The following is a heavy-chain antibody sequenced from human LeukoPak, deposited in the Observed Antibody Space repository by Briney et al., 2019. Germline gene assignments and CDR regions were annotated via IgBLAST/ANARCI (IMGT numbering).Heavy chain of an antibody. CDR1: GDSVSSNSAA. J-gene: IGHJ6*02. V-gene: IGHV6-1*01. D-gene: IGHD6-13*01. CDR3: ARARWYQDEYYYYGMDV. CDR2: TYYRSKWYN. Sequence: SQTLSLTCAISGDSVSSNSAAWNWIRQSPSRGLEWLGSTYYRSKWYNDYAVSVKSRITINPDTSKNQFSLQLNSVTPEDTAVYYCARARWYQDEYYYYGMDVWGQGTTVTVSS.